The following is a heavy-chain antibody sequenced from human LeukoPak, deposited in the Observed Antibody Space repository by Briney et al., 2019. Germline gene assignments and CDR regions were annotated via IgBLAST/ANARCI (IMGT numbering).Heavy chain of an antibody. CDR1: GGSFSGYY. J-gene: IGHJ4*02. D-gene: IGHD6-13*01. Sequence: PSETLSLTCAVYGGSFSGYYWSWIRQPPGKGLEWIGYIYYSGSTNYNPSLKSRVTISVDTSKNQFSLKLSSVTAADTAVYYCARGPAEVGSSYVDYWGQGTLVTVSS. CDR2: IYYSGST. CDR3: ARGPAEVGSSYVDY. V-gene: IGHV4-59*01.